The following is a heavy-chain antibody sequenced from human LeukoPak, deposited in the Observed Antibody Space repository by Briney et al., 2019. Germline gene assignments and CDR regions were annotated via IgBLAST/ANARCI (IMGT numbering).Heavy chain of an antibody. J-gene: IGHJ4*02. Sequence: SVKVSCKASGGTFSSYAISWVRQAPGQGLEWMGRIIPIFGTANYAQKFQGRVTITTDESTSTAYMELTSLTSEDTAVYFCARDISRGALGAYGPFDFWGQGTLVAVSS. V-gene: IGHV1-69*05. CDR3: ARDISRGALGAYGPFDF. D-gene: IGHD3-16*01. CDR1: GGTFSSYA. CDR2: IIPIFGTA.